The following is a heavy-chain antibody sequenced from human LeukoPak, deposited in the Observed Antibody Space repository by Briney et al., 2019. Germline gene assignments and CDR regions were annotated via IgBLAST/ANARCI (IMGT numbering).Heavy chain of an antibody. Sequence: PGGSLRLSCAVSRFTFSSYCIHWVRNAPAQGMVLVSRINVYGSSTNYADSVKGRFTISRDNAKNTLYLQMNSLRAEDTAVYYCARLRDSSSPRYYYYGLDVWGQGTTVTVSS. D-gene: IGHD6-13*01. J-gene: IGHJ6*02. CDR2: INVYGSST. V-gene: IGHV3-74*01. CDR1: RFTFSSYC. CDR3: ARLRDSSSPRYYYYGLDV.